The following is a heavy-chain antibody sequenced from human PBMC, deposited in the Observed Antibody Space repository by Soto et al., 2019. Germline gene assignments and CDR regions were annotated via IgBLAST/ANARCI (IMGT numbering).Heavy chain of an antibody. D-gene: IGHD2-15*01. CDR1: GFTFSSYG. CDR2: IWYDGSNK. V-gene: IGHV3-33*01. Sequence: VQLVESGGGVVQPGRSLRLSCAASGFTFSSYGMHWVRQAPGKGLEWVAVIWYDGSNKYYADSVKGRFTISRDNSKNTLYLQMNSLRAEDTAVYYCERDDLGYCSGGSCYGFDYWGQGTLVTVSS. J-gene: IGHJ4*02. CDR3: ERDDLGYCSGGSCYGFDY.